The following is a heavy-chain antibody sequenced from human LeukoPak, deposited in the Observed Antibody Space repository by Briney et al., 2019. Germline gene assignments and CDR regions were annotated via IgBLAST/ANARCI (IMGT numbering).Heavy chain of an antibody. Sequence: GGSLRLSCAASGFTFSSYAMSWVRQAPGKGLEWVSGFSGTGGSTYYADSVKGRFTISRDNSKNTLYLQMNSLRAEDTAIYYCAKVDTSSWTHPHFDYWGQGTLVTVSS. CDR1: GFTFSSYA. J-gene: IGHJ4*02. CDR3: AKVDTSSWTHPHFDY. V-gene: IGHV3-23*01. CDR2: FSGTGGST. D-gene: IGHD6-13*01.